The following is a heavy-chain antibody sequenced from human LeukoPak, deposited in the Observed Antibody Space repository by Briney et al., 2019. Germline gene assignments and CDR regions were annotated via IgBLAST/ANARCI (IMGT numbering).Heavy chain of an antibody. D-gene: IGHD6-6*01. J-gene: IGHJ4*02. CDR2: ISWNSGSI. Sequence: GGPLRLSCAASGFTFDDYAMHWVRQAPGKGLEWVSGISWNSGSIGYADSVKGRFTISRDNAKNSLYLQMNSLRAEDTALYYCAKISSSSRGNYWGQGTLVTVSS. CDR3: AKISSSSRGNY. V-gene: IGHV3-9*01. CDR1: GFTFDDYA.